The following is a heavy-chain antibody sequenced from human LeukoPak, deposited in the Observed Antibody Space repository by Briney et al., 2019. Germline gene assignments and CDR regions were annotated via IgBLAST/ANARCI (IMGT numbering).Heavy chain of an antibody. J-gene: IGHJ3*02. CDR1: GGSFSGYY. Sequence: PSETLSLTCAVYGGSFSGYYWSWIRQPPGKGLEWIGEINHSGSTNYNPSLKSRVTISVDTSKNQFSLKLSSVTAADTAVYYCARDSNWGPSAFDIWGQGTMVTVSS. CDR2: INHSGST. V-gene: IGHV4-34*01. D-gene: IGHD7-27*01. CDR3: ARDSNWGPSAFDI.